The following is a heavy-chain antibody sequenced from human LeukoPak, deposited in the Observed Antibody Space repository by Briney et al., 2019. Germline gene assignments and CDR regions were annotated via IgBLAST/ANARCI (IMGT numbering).Heavy chain of an antibody. Sequence: GGSLRLSCVASGFTFSSYWMHWVRQDPRKGLVWVSRISGDGRNINYADSVRGRFTISRDNAKNTLYLQMNSLRAEDTAVYYCARGGNSGSLDYWGQGTLVTVSS. J-gene: IGHJ4*02. CDR3: ARGGNSGSLDY. CDR2: ISGDGRNI. CDR1: GFTFSSYW. D-gene: IGHD3-22*01. V-gene: IGHV3-74*01.